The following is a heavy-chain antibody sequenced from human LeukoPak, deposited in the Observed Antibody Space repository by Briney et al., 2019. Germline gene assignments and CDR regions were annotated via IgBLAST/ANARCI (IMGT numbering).Heavy chain of an antibody. Sequence: AGGSLRLSCAASGFTFSSYAMSWVRQAPEKGLEWVSAISGSGGSTYYADSVKGRFTISRDNSKNTLYLQMNSLRAEDTAVYYCAKGRRVVQGVISLRYFDYWGQGTLVTVSS. J-gene: IGHJ4*02. CDR2: ISGSGGST. CDR3: AKGRRVVQGVISLRYFDY. V-gene: IGHV3-23*01. D-gene: IGHD3-10*01. CDR1: GFTFSSYA.